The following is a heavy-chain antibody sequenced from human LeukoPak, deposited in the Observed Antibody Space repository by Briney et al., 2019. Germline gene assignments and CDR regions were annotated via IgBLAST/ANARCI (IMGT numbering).Heavy chain of an antibody. D-gene: IGHD6-13*01. J-gene: IGHJ3*02. Sequence: SETLSLTCTVSGGSLSSYYWSWIRQPPGKGLEGIGYIYYSGSTNYNPSLKSRVTISVDTSKNQFSLKLSSVTAADTAVCYCARALGGSSWEIDAFDIWGQGTMVTVSS. V-gene: IGHV4-59*01. CDR1: GGSLSSYY. CDR3: ARALGGSSWEIDAFDI. CDR2: IYYSGST.